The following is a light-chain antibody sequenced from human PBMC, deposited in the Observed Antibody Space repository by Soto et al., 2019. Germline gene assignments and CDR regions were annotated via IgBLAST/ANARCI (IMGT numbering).Light chain of an antibody. Sequence: DVVMTQSPLSLPVTLGQPASISCRSSQSLVYIDGNTYLNWFHQRPGQSPRRLIYKVSNRDSGVPDRFSGSGSGTDFTLKISSVEAEDVGLYYCLQSTHWPRTFGQGTKLEI. J-gene: IGKJ2*01. V-gene: IGKV2-30*01. CDR2: KVS. CDR3: LQSTHWPRT. CDR1: QSLVYIDGNTY.